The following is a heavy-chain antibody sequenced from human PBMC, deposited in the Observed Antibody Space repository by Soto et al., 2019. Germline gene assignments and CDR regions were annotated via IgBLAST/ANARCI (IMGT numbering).Heavy chain of an antibody. V-gene: IGHV3-21*01. CDR3: ARDILTGPNPLDY. D-gene: IGHD3-9*01. CDR1: GVTFSSYS. Sequence: GGALGLCCASSGVTFSSYSMNWVRQAPGKGLEWVSSISSSSSYIYYADSVKGRFTISRDNAKNSLYLQMNSLRAEDTAVYYCARDILTGPNPLDYWGQGTLVPVSS. J-gene: IGHJ4*02. CDR2: ISSSSSYI.